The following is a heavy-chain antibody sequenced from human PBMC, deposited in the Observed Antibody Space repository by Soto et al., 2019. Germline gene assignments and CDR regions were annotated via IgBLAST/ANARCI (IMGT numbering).Heavy chain of an antibody. CDR1: GGTFSSYA. V-gene: IGHV1-69*06. Sequence: QVQLVQSGAELKKPGPSVKVSCTASGGTFSSYATSWVRQAPGQGLEWMGGIIPIFGTANYAQKFQGRVTITADKSTSTAYMELSSLRSEDTAVYYCALGTADRLYYCYGMDVWGQGTTVTVSS. J-gene: IGHJ6*02. D-gene: IGHD6-13*01. CDR2: IIPIFGTA. CDR3: ALGTADRLYYCYGMDV.